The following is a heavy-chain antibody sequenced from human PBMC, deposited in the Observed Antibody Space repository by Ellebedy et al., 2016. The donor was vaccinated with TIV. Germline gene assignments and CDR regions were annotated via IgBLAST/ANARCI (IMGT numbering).Heavy chain of an antibody. J-gene: IGHJ6*03. V-gene: IGHV4-39*07. CDR3: ARRGDDILTGYPYYYYYYMDV. D-gene: IGHD3-9*01. CDR1: GGSISSSSYY. Sequence: GSLRLSXTVSGGSISSSSYYWGWIRQPPGKGLEWIGSIYYSGSTYYNPSLKSRVTISVDTSKNQFSLKLSSVTAADTAVYYCARRGDDILTGYPYYYYYYMDVWGKGTTVTVSS. CDR2: IYYSGST.